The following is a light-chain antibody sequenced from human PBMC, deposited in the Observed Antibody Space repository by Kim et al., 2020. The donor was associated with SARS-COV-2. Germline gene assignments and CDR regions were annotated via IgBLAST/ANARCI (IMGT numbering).Light chain of an antibody. Sequence: SSELTQDPAVSVALGQTVRITCQGDSLRSYYASWYQQKPGQAPILVIYGKNNRPSGIPDRFSGSSSGNTASLTITGAQAEDEADFHCSSRDSSGYHLVFGGGTQLTVL. CDR1: SLRSYY. V-gene: IGLV3-19*01. J-gene: IGLJ3*02. CDR3: SSRDSSGYHLV. CDR2: GKN.